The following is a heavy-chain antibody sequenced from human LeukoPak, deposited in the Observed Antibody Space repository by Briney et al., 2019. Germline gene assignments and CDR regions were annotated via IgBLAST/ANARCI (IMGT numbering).Heavy chain of an antibody. V-gene: IGHV3-48*03. CDR1: GFTFSSYE. Sequence: GGSLRLSCAASGFTFSSYEMNWVRQAPGKGLEWVSYISSSGSTIYYADSVKGRFTISRDNAKNSLYLQMNSLRAEDTAVYYCAKDTRGSGSYYHRRGYFDYWGQGTLVTVSS. CDR2: ISSSGSTI. CDR3: AKDTRGSGSYYHRRGYFDY. D-gene: IGHD3-10*01. J-gene: IGHJ4*02.